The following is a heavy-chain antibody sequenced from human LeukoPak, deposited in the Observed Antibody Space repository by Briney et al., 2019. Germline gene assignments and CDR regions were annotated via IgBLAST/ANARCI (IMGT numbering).Heavy chain of an antibody. V-gene: IGHV3-23*01. CDR1: GFTFSDFG. CDR3: AKSRGSGSNMARGVNFDY. CDR2: ISDGGSIT. J-gene: IGHJ4*02. Sequence: GGTLRLSCAASGFTFSDFGMSWVRQAPGKGLEWVSTISDGGSITYYADSVKGRFTISRDNSKNTLFLQMNSLRVEDTALYYCAKSRGSGSNMARGVNFDYWGQGTLVTVSS. D-gene: IGHD3-10*01.